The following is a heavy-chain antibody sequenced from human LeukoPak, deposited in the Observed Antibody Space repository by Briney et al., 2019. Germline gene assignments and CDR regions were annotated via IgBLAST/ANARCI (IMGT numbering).Heavy chain of an antibody. Sequence: ASVKVSCKASGGTFSSYAISWVRQAPGQGLEWMGRIIPILGIANYAQKFQGWVTMTRDTSISTAYMELSRLRSDDTAVYYCARSYLAAALDYWGQGTLVTVSS. CDR1: GGTFSSYA. CDR2: IIPILGIA. V-gene: IGHV1-69*04. CDR3: ARSYLAAALDY. J-gene: IGHJ4*02. D-gene: IGHD6-13*01.